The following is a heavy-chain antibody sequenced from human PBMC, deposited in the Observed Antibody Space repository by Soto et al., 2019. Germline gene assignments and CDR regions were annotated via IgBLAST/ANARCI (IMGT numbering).Heavy chain of an antibody. CDR2: ISHDGNDR. CDR3: PKGTAVPYQCFDS. CDR1: GFSFSAYG. D-gene: IGHD6-19*01. V-gene: IGHV3-30*18. J-gene: IGHJ5*01. Sequence: QVDLVESGGGVVQPGRSLRLSCEASGFSFSAYGMHWVRQAPGKGLEWVAAISHDGNDRYYADSVKGRFTISRDNSKNTLYLQMNSLRSEDAAIYYRPKGTAVPYQCFDSWGQGTLVTVSS.